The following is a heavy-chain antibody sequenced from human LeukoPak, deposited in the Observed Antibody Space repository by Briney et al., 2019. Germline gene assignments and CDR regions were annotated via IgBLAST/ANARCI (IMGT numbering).Heavy chain of an antibody. V-gene: IGHV1-24*01. D-gene: IGHD2-15*01. CDR3: AKVVLGYCSGGSCFFDY. CDR2: FDPEDGET. J-gene: IGHJ4*02. CDR1: GYTLTELS. Sequence: VASVKVSCKVSGYTLTELSMHWVRQAPGKGLEWMGGFDPEDGETIYAQKFQGRVTMTEDTSTDTAYMELSSLRAEDTAVYYCAKVVLGYCSGGSCFFDYWGREPWSPSPQ.